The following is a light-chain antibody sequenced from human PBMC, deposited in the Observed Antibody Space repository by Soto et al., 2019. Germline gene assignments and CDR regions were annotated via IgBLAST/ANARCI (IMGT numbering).Light chain of an antibody. Sequence: EIVLTQSPGTLSLSPGERATLSCRASQSFSSSYLAWYQQKPGQAPRLLIYAASSRATGIPDRFSGSVSGTDFTLTISRLEAEDFAVYYCQQYGSSRTFGQGTKVDIK. V-gene: IGKV3-20*01. CDR3: QQYGSSRT. CDR2: AAS. J-gene: IGKJ1*01. CDR1: QSFSSSY.